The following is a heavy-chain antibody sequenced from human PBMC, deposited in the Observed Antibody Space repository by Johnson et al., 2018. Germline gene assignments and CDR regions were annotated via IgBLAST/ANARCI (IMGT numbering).Heavy chain of an antibody. CDR3: AKVIVRGVFYYYYGMDV. CDR1: GFTFSSYW. Sequence: VQLVESGGGLVQPGGSLRLSCAASGFTFSSYWMSWVRQAPGKGLEWVANIKQDGSEKYYVDSVKGRFTISRDHAKNSLYLQMNSLRAEDTALYYCAKVIVRGVFYYYYGMDVWGQGTTVTVSS. CDR2: IKQDGSEK. V-gene: IGHV3-7*03. J-gene: IGHJ6*02. D-gene: IGHD3-10*01.